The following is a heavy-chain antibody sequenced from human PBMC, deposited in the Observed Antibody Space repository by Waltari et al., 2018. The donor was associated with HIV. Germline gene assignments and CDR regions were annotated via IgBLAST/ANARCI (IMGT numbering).Heavy chain of an antibody. V-gene: IGHV4-39*02. CDR3: ATQPFYDSLTGYYSPLEW. CDR2: VDYRGTP. D-gene: IGHD3-9*01. Sequence: QVQLQESGPGLVKPSETLSLTCSVSGASLVSNNYYWGWIRQPPGKGLEWIATVDYRGTPYYNPSLKSRLNVSSDTYKDYFSLSLRSVTAADTAVYYCATQPFYDSLTGYYSPLEWWGRGRLVIVSS. J-gene: IGHJ4*02. CDR1: GASLVSNNYY.